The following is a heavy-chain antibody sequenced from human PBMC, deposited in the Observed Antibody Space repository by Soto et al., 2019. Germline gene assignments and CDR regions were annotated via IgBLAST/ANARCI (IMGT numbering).Heavy chain of an antibody. CDR2: ISANSGGT. D-gene: IGHD3-3*01. CDR3: ARDSSFTIFGVVINLFDY. V-gene: IGHV1-2*04. J-gene: IGHJ4*02. Sequence: GLEWMGWISANSGGTNYAQKFQGWVTMTRDTSTSTAYMELSRLRSDDTAVYYCARDSSFTIFGVVINLFDYWGQGTLVTVSS.